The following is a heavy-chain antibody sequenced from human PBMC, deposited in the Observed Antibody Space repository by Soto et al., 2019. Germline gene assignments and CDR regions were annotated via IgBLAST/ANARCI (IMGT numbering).Heavy chain of an antibody. CDR3: AKDLSDYTGYFDT. V-gene: IGHV1-46*01. J-gene: IGHJ4*02. CDR1: GYTFTTYY. D-gene: IGHD4-17*01. Sequence: QVQLVQSGAEVKKPGASVKVSCKASGYTFTTYYIHWVRQAPGIGLEWMGLINPGGTYTTYAQKFQGRVALTSDTSTRAVYMELSSLRSEDTAVYYCAKDLSDYTGYFDTWGQVTQVTVSS. CDR2: INPGGTYT.